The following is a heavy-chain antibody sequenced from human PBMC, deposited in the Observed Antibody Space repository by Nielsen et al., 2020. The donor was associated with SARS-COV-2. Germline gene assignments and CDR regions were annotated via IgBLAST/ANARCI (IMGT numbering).Heavy chain of an antibody. CDR2: ISWNSGSI. Sequence: GGSLRLSCAASGFTFDDYAMHWVRQAPGKGLEWVSGISWNSGSIGYADSVKGRFTISRDNAKNTLYLQMNSLRAEDTAVYYCARAKSDTIFGVVIIRYYFDYWGQGTLVTVSS. D-gene: IGHD3-3*01. J-gene: IGHJ4*02. V-gene: IGHV3-9*01. CDR1: GFTFDDYA. CDR3: ARAKSDTIFGVVIIRYYFDY.